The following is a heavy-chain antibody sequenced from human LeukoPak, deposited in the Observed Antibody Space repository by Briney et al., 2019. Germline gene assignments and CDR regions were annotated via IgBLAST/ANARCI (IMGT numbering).Heavy chain of an antibody. CDR3: ARFPTTDYYYYYMDV. D-gene: IGHD4-17*01. CDR2: IYYSGTT. Sequence: SETLSLTCAVSGDSIRKYYWTWIRQPPGKGLEWIGQIYYSGTTNYNPSLRSRLIISVDTSRNQISLNLNSVTAADTAVYYCARFPTTDYYYYYMDVWGKGTTVTVSS. J-gene: IGHJ6*03. V-gene: IGHV4-59*01. CDR1: GDSIRKYY.